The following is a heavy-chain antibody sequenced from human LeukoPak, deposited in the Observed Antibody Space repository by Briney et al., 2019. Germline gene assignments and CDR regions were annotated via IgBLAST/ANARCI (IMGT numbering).Heavy chain of an antibody. D-gene: IGHD3-16*01. Sequence: PETLSLTCTVSGGSLRSYYWSWIRQPPGKGLEWIGYIYYSGGTNYNPSLKSRVTISVDTSKNQFSLKVNSVTAADTAVYYCARIEGDNSLDYWGQGILVTVSS. J-gene: IGHJ4*02. V-gene: IGHV4-59*08. CDR2: IYYSGGT. CDR3: ARIEGDNSLDY. CDR1: GGSLRSYY.